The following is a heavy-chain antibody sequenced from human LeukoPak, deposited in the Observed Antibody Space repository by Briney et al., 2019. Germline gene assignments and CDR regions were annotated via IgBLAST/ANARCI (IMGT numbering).Heavy chain of an antibody. CDR2: IYPGDSDT. J-gene: IGHJ6*03. Sequence: GESLKISCKGSGYSFTSYWIGWVRQMPGKGLEWMGIIYPGDSDTRYSPSFQGQVTISADKSISTAYLKWSSLKASDTAMYYCARGGYSSSSGRGGYYYYYMDVRGKGTTVTVSS. CDR1: GYSFTSYW. D-gene: IGHD6-6*01. V-gene: IGHV5-51*01. CDR3: ARGGYSSSSGRGGYYYYYMDV.